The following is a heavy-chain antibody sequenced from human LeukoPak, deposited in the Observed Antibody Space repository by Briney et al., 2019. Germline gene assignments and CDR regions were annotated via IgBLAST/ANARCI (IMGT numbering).Heavy chain of an antibody. J-gene: IGHJ4*02. CDR2: ISYDGSNT. Sequence: PGRSLRLSCAASGFTFSTYTMHWVRQAPGKGLEWVALISYDGSNTYYADSVKGRFTISRDNSKNTLYLQMNSLRTEDTAVYYCARSAAAGRIVATFGYWGQGTLVIVSS. CDR1: GFTFSTYT. CDR3: ARSAAAGRIVATFGY. D-gene: IGHD5-12*01. V-gene: IGHV3-30*04.